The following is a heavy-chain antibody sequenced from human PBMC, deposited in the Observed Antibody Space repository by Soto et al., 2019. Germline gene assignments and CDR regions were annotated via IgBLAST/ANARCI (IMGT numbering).Heavy chain of an antibody. CDR2: TYYSGST. D-gene: IGHD1-26*01. CDR1: GGSISIGGYY. CDR3: VKDRYSGFGGGVEN. Sequence: QVQLQASGPGLVKPSQTLSLPCTVSGGSISIGGYYWSWIRQHPETGLEWIGNTYYSGSTSYTPALKSRVTISVDTSKDQFSLRLTSVTAADPAVYFWVKDRYSGFGGGVENWGQGTQVTFSS. J-gene: IGHJ4*02. V-gene: IGHV4-31*03.